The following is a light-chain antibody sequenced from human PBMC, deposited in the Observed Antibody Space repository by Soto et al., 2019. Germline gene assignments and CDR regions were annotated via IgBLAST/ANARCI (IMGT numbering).Light chain of an antibody. J-gene: IGKJ5*01. CDR2: DAS. V-gene: IGKV3-11*01. Sequence: DIVCTQSPATLSLSPGERATLSCRASQSVSSYLAWYQQKPGQAPRLLIYDASNRATGIPARFSGSGSGTDFTLTISSLEPEDFAVYYCQQRSNWPITFGQGTRLEIK. CDR1: QSVSSY. CDR3: QQRSNWPIT.